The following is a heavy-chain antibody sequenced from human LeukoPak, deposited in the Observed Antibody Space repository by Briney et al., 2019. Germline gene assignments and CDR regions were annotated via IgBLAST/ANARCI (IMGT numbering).Heavy chain of an antibody. V-gene: IGHV3-48*03. CDR1: GFTFSSYE. CDR2: ISSSGSTI. CDR3: ARFIAVAGHTFDY. D-gene: IGHD6-19*01. J-gene: IGHJ4*02. Sequence: GGSLRLSCAASGFTFSSYEMNWVRQAPGKGLEWVSYISSSGSTIYYADSVKGRFTISRDNAKNSLYLQMNSLRAEDTAVYYCARFIAVAGHTFDYWGQGTLVTVSS.